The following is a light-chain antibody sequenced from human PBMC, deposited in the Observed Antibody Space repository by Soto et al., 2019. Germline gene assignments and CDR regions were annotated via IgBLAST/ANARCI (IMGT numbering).Light chain of an antibody. CDR1: SSNIGNSY. J-gene: IGLJ2*01. V-gene: IGLV1-51*02. CDR3: GTWDSSLSAAV. Sequence: QFVRTQTPSVAAASGENVTISCSGSSSNIGNSYVSWYQLFPETAPKLLIYENNKRPSGIPDRFSGSKSGTSATLGITGFQTGDEAEYYCGTWDSSLSAAVFGGGAKVTVL. CDR2: ENN.